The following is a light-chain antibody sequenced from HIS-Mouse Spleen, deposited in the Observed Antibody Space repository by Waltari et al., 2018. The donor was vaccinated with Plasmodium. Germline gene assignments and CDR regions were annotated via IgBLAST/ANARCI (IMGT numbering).Light chain of an antibody. CDR3: QSYDSSLSGYV. CDR1: SPNIGAGSD. J-gene: IGLJ1*01. CDR2: GNS. V-gene: IGLV1-40*01. Sequence: QSVLTQPPSVSGAPGQRVTIPCPGSSPNIGAGSDLHWYQQLPGTAPKLLIYGNSNRPSGVPDRFSGSKSGTSASLAITGLQAEDEADYYCQSYDSSLSGYVFGTGTKVTVL.